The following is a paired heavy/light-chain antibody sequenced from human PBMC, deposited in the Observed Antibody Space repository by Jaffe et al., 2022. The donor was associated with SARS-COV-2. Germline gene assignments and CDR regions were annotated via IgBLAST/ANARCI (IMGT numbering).Light chain of an antibody. CDR2: KDS. CDR1: ALPKQY. J-gene: IGLJ2*01. V-gene: IGLV3-25*03. Sequence: SYELTQPPSVSVSPGQTARITCSGDALPKQYAYWYQQKPGQAPVLVIYKDSERPSGIPERFSGSSSGTTVTLTISGVQAEDEADYYCQSADSSGTWVVFGGGTKLTVL. CDR3: QSADSSGTWVV.
Heavy chain of an antibody. CDR2: INSDGSST. CDR1: GFTFSSYW. D-gene: IGHD4-4*01. J-gene: IGHJ6*02. Sequence: EVQLVESGGGLVQPGGSLRLSCAASGFTFSSYWMHWVRQAPGKGLVWVSRINSDGSSTSYADSVKGRFTISRDNAKNTLYLQMNSLRAEDTAVYYCARAYSNNDWDFYYYYGMDVWGQGTTVTVSS. V-gene: IGHV3-74*01. CDR3: ARAYSNNDWDFYYYYGMDV.